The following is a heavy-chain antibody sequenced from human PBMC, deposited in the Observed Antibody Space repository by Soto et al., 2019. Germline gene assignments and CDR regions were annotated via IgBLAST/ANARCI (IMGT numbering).Heavy chain of an antibody. J-gene: IGHJ6*02. Sequence: SETLSLTCTVPGGSISPYFWSWIRQPAGGGLEWIGRIYTTGSTNYNPSLKSRVTMSLDTSRNQFSLKLSSVTAADTAVYYCAREGGYFDSSGSGVYHYHGVDVWGQGTTVTV. CDR2: IYTTGST. D-gene: IGHD3-22*01. CDR3: AREGGYFDSSGSGVYHYHGVDV. V-gene: IGHV4-4*07. CDR1: GGSISPYF.